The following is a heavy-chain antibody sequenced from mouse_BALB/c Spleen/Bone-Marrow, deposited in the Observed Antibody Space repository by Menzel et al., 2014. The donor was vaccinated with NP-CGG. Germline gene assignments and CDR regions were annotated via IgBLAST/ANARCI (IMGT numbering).Heavy chain of an antibody. CDR1: GFSITSTYT. Sequence: EVQLVESGPDLVKPSQSLSLTCTVTGFSITSTYTWHWIRQFPGNKLEWMGYIHYSGSTNYNPSLKSRISITRDTSKNQFFLQLNSVTTEDTATYYCALPGLRPFAYWGQGTLVTVSA. J-gene: IGHJ3*01. V-gene: IGHV3-1*02. D-gene: IGHD1-2*01. CDR3: ALPGLRPFAY. CDR2: IHYSGST.